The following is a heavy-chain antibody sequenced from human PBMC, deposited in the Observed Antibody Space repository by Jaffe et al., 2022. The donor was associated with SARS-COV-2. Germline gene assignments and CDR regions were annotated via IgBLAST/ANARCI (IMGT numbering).Heavy chain of an antibody. CDR1: GFIFNDYY. V-gene: IGHV3-11*01. Sequence: VQLVESGGALVKPGGSLSLSCSASGFIFNDYYMSWIRQAPGKGLEWLSSIISSDSTIYYADSVKGRFTTSRDNAKNSLHLQMNSLRAEDTAVYYCARSRSHYDILAGYDHDAFDIWGLGTTVTVSS. D-gene: IGHD3-9*01. CDR2: IISSDSTI. J-gene: IGHJ3*02. CDR3: ARSRSHYDILAGYDHDAFDI.